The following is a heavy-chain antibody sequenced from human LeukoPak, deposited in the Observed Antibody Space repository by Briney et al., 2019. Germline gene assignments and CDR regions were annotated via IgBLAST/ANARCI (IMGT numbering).Heavy chain of an antibody. CDR2: VSDSGDGT. J-gene: IGHJ4*02. D-gene: IGHD1-7*01. Sequence: GGSLRLSCAASGFTLSNYAMYWVRQAPGKGLECVLGVSDSGDGTHYADSVKGRFTISRDNSKNTLYLQMDNLSGEDTAVYYCAKDRACGQWNCQGSDYWGQGTLVTVSS. CDR3: AKDRACGQWNCQGSDY. V-gene: IGHV3-23*01. CDR1: GFTLSNYA.